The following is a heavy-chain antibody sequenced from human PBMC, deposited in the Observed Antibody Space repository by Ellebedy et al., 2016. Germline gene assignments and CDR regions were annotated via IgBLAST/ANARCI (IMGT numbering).Heavy chain of an antibody. J-gene: IGHJ4*02. Sequence: ASVKVSXKASGYTFTSYFLHWVRQAPGQGLEWMGIINPSSGGTTYAQKFQGRVAMTRSSNTVYMELSSLTSEDTAMYYCAKTSGWGYGENWGQGTLVTVSS. D-gene: IGHD3-10*01. V-gene: IGHV1-46*01. CDR3: AKTSGWGYGEN. CDR1: GYTFTSYF. CDR2: INPSSGGT.